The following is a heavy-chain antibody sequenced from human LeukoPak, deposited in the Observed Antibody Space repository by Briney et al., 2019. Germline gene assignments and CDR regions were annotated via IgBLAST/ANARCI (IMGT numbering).Heavy chain of an antibody. V-gene: IGHV3-23*01. Sequence: GGSLRLSCAASGFTFSGFPISWFPQAPGKGLEWASAISGSGGSTYYADSVKGRFTISRDNSKNTLYLQMNSLRAEDTAVYYCAKDRPRGSSGYFDYWGQGTLVTVSS. CDR1: GFTFSGFP. D-gene: IGHD3-22*01. CDR2: ISGSGGST. J-gene: IGHJ4*02. CDR3: AKDRPRGSSGYFDY.